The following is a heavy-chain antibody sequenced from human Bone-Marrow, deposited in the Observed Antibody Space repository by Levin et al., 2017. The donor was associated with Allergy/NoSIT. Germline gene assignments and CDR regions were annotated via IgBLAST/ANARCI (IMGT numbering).Heavy chain of an antibody. CDR1: GFSVRTNY. Sequence: GESLKISCAASGFSVRTNYMSWVRQAPGKGLEWVSIIHSGDTAYYADSVKGRFTIPRDNSKNMLYLQMNSLRPEDTAVYYCARELNTVTTTAYYFDYWGQGTLVTVSS. D-gene: IGHD4-17*01. CDR2: IHSGDTA. CDR3: ARELNTVTTTAYYFDY. J-gene: IGHJ4*02. V-gene: IGHV3-66*02.